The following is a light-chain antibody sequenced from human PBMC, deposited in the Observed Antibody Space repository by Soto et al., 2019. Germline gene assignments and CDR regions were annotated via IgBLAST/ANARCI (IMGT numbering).Light chain of an antibody. CDR1: QDISNY. J-gene: IGKJ4*01. V-gene: IGKV1-33*01. CDR3: QQYEKLPLP. Sequence: DIQMTQSPSSLSASVGDRVTITCQASQDISNYLNWYKQKSGKAPKLLIYDASNLQTGVPSRFSGSGFGTEFSFTINSLQPEDTATYYCQQYEKLPLPFGGGTKVEIK. CDR2: DAS.